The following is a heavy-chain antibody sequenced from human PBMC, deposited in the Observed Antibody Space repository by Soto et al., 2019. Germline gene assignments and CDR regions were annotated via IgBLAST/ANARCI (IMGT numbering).Heavy chain of an antibody. CDR2: ISSSGSTI. J-gene: IGHJ5*02. CDR3: AREAVMTSDWFDP. V-gene: IGHV3-11*01. CDR1: GFTFSDYY. Sequence: KPGGSLRLSCAASGFTFSDYYMSWIRQAPGKGLEWVSYISSSGSTIYYADSVKGRFTISRDNAKNSLYLQMNSLRAEDTAVYYCAREAVMTSDWFDPWGQGTLVTVSS. D-gene: IGHD4-4*01.